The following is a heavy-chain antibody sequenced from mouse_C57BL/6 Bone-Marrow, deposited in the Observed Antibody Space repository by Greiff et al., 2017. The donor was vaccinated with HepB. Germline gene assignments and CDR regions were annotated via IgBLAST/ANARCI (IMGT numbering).Heavy chain of an antibody. Sequence: VQLQQSGAELVKPGASVKLSCTASGFNIKDYYMHWVKQRTEQGLEWIGRIDPEDGETKSAPKFQGKATITADTSSNTAYLQLSSLTSEDTAVYYWARWEGYGRSPMDYWGQGTSVTVSS. CDR2: IDPEDGET. D-gene: IGHD1-1*01. J-gene: IGHJ4*01. CDR3: ARWEGYGRSPMDY. CDR1: GFNIKDYY. V-gene: IGHV14-2*01.